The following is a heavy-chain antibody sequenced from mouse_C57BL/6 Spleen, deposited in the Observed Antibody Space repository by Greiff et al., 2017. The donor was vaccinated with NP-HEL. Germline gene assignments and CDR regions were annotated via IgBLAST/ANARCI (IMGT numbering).Heavy chain of an antibody. J-gene: IGHJ1*03. Sequence: QVQLQQPGAELVRPGSSVKLSCKASGYTFTSYWMHWVKQRPIQGLEWIGNIDPSDSETHYNQKFKDKATLTVDKSSSTAYMQLSSLTSEDSAVSDCARSRVTTRKYFEVWGKGTTVTVSS. CDR2: IDPSDSET. CDR3: ARSRVTTRKYFEV. CDR1: GYTFTSYW. D-gene: IGHD2-2*01. V-gene: IGHV1-52*01.